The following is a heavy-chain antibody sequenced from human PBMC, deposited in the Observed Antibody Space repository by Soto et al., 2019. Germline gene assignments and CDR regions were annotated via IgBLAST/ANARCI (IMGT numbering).Heavy chain of an antibody. Sequence: EVQVLESGGDFIQPGGSLRLSCAASGFSFRTFAMTWVRQAPGKGLEWGSTIISTGIRTYYADSVKGRFTISRANSKNTLYLQMNSLRAEDSAVYYCAKGNYGDYGGFDPWGQGTLVTVSS. V-gene: IGHV3-23*01. CDR1: GFSFRTFA. D-gene: IGHD4-17*01. CDR3: AKGNYGDYGGFDP. CDR2: IISTGIRT. J-gene: IGHJ5*02.